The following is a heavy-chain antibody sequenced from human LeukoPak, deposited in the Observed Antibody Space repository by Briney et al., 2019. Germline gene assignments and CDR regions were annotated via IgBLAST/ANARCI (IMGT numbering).Heavy chain of an antibody. Sequence: GGSLRLSCAASEFTFSNYAMTWVRQAPGKGLKWVSTISGSGTATYYADSVKGRFTISRDNSKNTLYLQKNGLRAEDTAVYYCAKENNWNDGRFNYFDYWGQGTLVTVSS. D-gene: IGHD1-20*01. CDR2: ISGSGTAT. J-gene: IGHJ4*02. V-gene: IGHV3-23*01. CDR3: AKENNWNDGRFNYFDY. CDR1: EFTFSNYA.